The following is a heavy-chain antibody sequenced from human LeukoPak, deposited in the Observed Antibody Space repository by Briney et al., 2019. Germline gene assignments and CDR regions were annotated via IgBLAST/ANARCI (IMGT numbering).Heavy chain of an antibody. CDR3: ARGRPHGNDY. V-gene: IGHV3-74*01. CDR1: GFTFDDYT. J-gene: IGHJ4*02. Sequence: GGSLRLSCAASGFTFDDYTMHWVRQAPGKGLVWVSRIASDGSSTTYADSVKGRFSISRDNAKNTLYLQMNSLRVEDTAVYYCARGRPHGNDYWGQGTLVTVSS. CDR2: IASDGSST. D-gene: IGHD4-23*01.